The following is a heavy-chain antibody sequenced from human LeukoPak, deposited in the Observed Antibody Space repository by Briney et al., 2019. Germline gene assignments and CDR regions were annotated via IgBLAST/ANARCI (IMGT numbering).Heavy chain of an antibody. V-gene: IGHV4-39*01. D-gene: IGHD1-14*01. CDR1: GGSISSSSYY. J-gene: IGHJ4*02. CDR3: ARPNSGGSFDY. Sequence: SETLSLTCTVSGGSISSSSYYWGWIRQPPGKGLEWIGSIYYSGSTYYHPSLKSRVTISVDTSKNQFSLKLSSVTAGVSVVYYGARPNSGGSFDYWGQGTLVTVSS. CDR2: IYYSGST.